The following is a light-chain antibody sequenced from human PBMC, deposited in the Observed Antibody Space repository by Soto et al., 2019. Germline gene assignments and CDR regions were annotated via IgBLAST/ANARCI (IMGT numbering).Light chain of an antibody. CDR3: QQLNIDSYPIT. CDR1: QGISSY. V-gene: IGKV1-9*01. Sequence: SPSSLSASVGDRVTITCRASQGISSYLAWYQQKPGKAPKLLIKAASRLQTGVPSRFSGSGSGTDFTLTISGLQPDDFATYYCQQLNIDSYPITFGQGTRLEIK. CDR2: AAS. J-gene: IGKJ5*01.